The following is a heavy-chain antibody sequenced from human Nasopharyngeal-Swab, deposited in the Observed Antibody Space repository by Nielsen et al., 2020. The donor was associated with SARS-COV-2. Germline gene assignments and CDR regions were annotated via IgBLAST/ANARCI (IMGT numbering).Heavy chain of an antibody. D-gene: IGHD1-1*01. V-gene: IGHV1-8*01. J-gene: IGHJ4*02. CDR1: GYTFASFD. CDR2: MNLDSGDT. Sequence: ASVKVSCKTSGYTFASFDINWVRQATGRGIEWVGWMNLDSGDTHYAQEFQGKVTLTRDTSRSTAYMELGSLRSEDTAVYYCARGPRPKRHLVYWCQGTLVTVSS. CDR3: ARGPRPKRHLVY.